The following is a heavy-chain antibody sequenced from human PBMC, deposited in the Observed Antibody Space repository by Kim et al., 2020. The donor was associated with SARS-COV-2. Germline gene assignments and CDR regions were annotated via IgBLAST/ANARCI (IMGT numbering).Heavy chain of an antibody. CDR3: ARVKGYSSDY. V-gene: IGHV4-34*01. J-gene: IGHJ4*02. Sequence: STNYNPSLKCRVTISVDTSKNQFSLKLSSVTAADTAVYYCARVKGYSSDYWGQGTLVTVSS. D-gene: IGHD6-13*01. CDR2: ST.